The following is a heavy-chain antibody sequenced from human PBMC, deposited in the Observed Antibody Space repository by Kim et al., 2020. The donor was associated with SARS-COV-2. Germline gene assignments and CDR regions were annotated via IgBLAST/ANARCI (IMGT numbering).Heavy chain of an antibody. CDR2: IYEGGNT. CDR3: ARYSLEIDF. V-gene: IGHV3-53*01. CDR1: GFSVSNSY. J-gene: IGHJ4*02. D-gene: IGHD6-13*01. Sequence: GGSLRLSCAVSGFSVSNSYMSWVRQAPGRGPEWVSVIYEGGNTYYADSVEGRFTISRDNSKNTLYLRMNSLRAEDTAVYYCARYSLEIDFWGQGTLVTVSS.